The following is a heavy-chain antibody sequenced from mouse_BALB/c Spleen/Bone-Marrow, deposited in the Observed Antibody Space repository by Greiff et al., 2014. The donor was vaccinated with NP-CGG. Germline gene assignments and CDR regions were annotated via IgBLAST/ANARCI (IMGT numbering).Heavy chain of an antibody. CDR2: TSSGSSTI. Sequence: EVQRVESGGGLVQPGGSRKLSCAASGFTFSSFGMHWVRQAPEKGLEWVAYTSSGSSTIFYADTVKGRFTVSRDNPKNTLFLQMTSLRSEDTAMYYCTRGGNWDDFDYWGQGTTLTVSS. V-gene: IGHV5-17*02. CDR1: GFTFSSFG. J-gene: IGHJ2*01. CDR3: TRGGNWDDFDY. D-gene: IGHD4-1*01.